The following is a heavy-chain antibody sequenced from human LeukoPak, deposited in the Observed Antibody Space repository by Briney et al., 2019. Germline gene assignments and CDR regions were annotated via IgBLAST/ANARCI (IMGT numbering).Heavy chain of an antibody. CDR2: IHSSGST. V-gene: IGHV4-4*07. J-gene: IGHJ4*02. CDR3: ARDVPPAY. CDR1: GGSINSYY. Sequence: SETLSLTCSVSGGSINSYYWSWVRQAAGKGLEWIGRIHSSGSTKYNPSIESRITMSVDTTNNQFSLKVSSVTAADTAVYYCARDVPPAYWGQGILVTVSS.